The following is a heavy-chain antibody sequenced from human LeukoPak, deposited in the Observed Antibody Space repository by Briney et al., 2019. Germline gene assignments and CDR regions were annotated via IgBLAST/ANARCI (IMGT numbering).Heavy chain of an antibody. V-gene: IGHV5-51*01. CDR3: ARLVRDIVVVPAAISSYYYYMDV. J-gene: IGHJ6*03. CDR2: IYPADSDT. Sequence: GESLKISCKGSGYSFTSYWIGWVRQMPGKGLEWMGFIYPADSDTRYSPSFQGQVTISADKSISTAYLQWSSLKASDTAMYYCARLVRDIVVVPAAISSYYYYMDVWGKGTTVTVSS. D-gene: IGHD2-2*02. CDR1: GYSFTSYW.